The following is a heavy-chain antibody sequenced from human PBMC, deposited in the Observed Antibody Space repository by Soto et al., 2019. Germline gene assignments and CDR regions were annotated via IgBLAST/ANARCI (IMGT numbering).Heavy chain of an antibody. Sequence: HVQLRESGPGLVKPSQTLSLTCTVSGDSISSGVYYWSWIRQHPEKGLEWIGYIFYSGSTYYTPSLKSRVTISIDTSKNQFSLKLSSVTVADTAVYYCARNLYTTTEGFYGMDVWGQGTTVTVSS. J-gene: IGHJ6*02. CDR2: IFYSGST. CDR1: GDSISSGVYY. D-gene: IGHD1-26*01. V-gene: IGHV4-31*03. CDR3: ARNLYTTTEGFYGMDV.